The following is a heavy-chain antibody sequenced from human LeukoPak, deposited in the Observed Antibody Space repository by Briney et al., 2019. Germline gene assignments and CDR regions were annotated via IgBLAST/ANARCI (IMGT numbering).Heavy chain of an antibody. V-gene: IGHV3-74*01. J-gene: IGHJ4*02. D-gene: IGHD2-15*01. CDR2: VNSDGSST. CDR3: ARGVEGVFDY. CDR1: GFTFSSYW. Sequence: PGGSLRLSRVASGFTFSSYWMHWVRQAPGKGLVWVSRVNSDGSSTSYADSVKGRFTISRDNAKNTLYLQMNSLRAEDTAVYYCARGVEGVFDYWGQGTLVTVSS.